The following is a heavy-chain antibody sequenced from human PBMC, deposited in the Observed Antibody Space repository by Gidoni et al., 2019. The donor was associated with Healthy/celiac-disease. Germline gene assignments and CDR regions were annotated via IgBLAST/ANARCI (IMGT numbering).Heavy chain of an antibody. J-gene: IGHJ4*02. CDR1: GFTFSSYA. CDR2: ISYDGSNK. CDR3: ARGSITMVRGRAFDY. Sequence: QVQLVDAGGVVVQPGRSLRLSCAASGFTFSSYAMHWVRQAPGKGLEWVAVISYDGSNKYYADSVKCRFTISRDNSKNTLYLQMNSLRAEDTAVYYCARGSITMVRGRAFDYWGQGTLVTVSS. V-gene: IGHV3-30-3*01. D-gene: IGHD3-10*01.